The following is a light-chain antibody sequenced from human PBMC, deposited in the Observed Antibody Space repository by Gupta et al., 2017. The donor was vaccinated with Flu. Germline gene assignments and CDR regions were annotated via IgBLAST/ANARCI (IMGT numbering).Light chain of an antibody. Sequence: TNSDVGSHDYVSWYQHHPGKAPKLIIYEVGNRPSRVSNRFSGSKSANTASLTISGLQAADEADYYCSSYTASLTYVFGTGTKVTVL. V-gene: IGLV2-14*01. CDR1: NSDVGSHDY. CDR2: EVG. CDR3: SSYTASLTYV. J-gene: IGLJ1*01.